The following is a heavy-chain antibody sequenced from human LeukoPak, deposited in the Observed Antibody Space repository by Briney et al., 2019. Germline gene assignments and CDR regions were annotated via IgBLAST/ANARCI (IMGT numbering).Heavy chain of an antibody. J-gene: IGHJ4*02. CDR2: ISSSGNTI. V-gene: IGHV3-48*03. CDR3: ARRRYSVYDFDY. CDR1: GFTYSSYE. D-gene: IGHD5/OR15-5a*01. Sequence: GGSLRLSCVVSGFTYSSYEMNWVRQAPGQGLHWVSYISSSGNTIYYADSVKGRFTISRDNAKNSLFLQMNSLRAEDTAVYYCARRRYSVYDFDYWGQGTLVTVSS.